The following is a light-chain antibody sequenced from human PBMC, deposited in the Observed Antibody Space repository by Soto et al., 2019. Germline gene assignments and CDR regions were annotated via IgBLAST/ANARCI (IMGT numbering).Light chain of an antibody. Sequence: EIVFTQSPGTLSLSPGERATLSCRASQSVGGSYLAWYQQKPGQAPRLLIYGASTRATVIPAGFSGSGSGTEFTLTISSLQSEDFAVYYCQQYHSWPPTFGQGTKVDIK. J-gene: IGKJ1*01. CDR2: GAS. CDR1: QSVGGSY. V-gene: IGKV3-15*01. CDR3: QQYHSWPPT.